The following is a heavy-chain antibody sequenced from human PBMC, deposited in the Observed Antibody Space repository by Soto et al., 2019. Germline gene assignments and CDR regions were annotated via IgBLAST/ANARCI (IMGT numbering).Heavy chain of an antibody. CDR1: GFTFSSNW. V-gene: IGHV3-7*01. Sequence: GGSLRLSCAASGFTFSSNWMSWVRQAPGKGLEWVANIKPDGSEKYYVDSVKGRFTISRDNSKNTLYLQMNSLRAEDTAVYYCAKDPDYGSGYWGQGTLVTVSS. D-gene: IGHD4-17*01. J-gene: IGHJ4*02. CDR2: IKPDGSEK. CDR3: AKDPDYGSGY.